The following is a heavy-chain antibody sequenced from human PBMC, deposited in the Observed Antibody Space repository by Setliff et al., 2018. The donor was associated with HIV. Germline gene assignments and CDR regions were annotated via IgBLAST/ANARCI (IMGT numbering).Heavy chain of an antibody. CDR3: ARGPPFAY. CDR2: IAYSGTTMYF. J-gene: IGHJ4*02. CDR1: GGSVSSVNYY. Sequence: PSETLSLTCSVSGGSVSSVNYYWSWIRQAPGKGLEWIGDIAYSGTTMYFNYNPSLESRLSLSEDTSRHQFSLKLTSVTADDTGIYYCARGPPFAYWGQGLLVTVSS. V-gene: IGHV4-61*01.